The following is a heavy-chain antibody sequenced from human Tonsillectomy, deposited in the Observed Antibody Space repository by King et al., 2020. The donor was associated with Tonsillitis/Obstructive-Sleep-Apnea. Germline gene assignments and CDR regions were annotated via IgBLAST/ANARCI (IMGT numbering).Heavy chain of an antibody. D-gene: IGHD2-2*02. CDR3: ARGGPYCSSTSCYTTWFDP. Sequence: VQLQQWGAGLLKPSETLSLTCTVYAGSFSGYYWSWIRQPPGKGLEWIGEINHSGSTNYNPSLKSRVTLSVDTSKIQFSLKLSTVTAADTAVYYCARGGPYCSSTSCYTTWFDPWGQGTLVTVSS. J-gene: IGHJ5*02. CDR1: AGSFSGYY. V-gene: IGHV4-34*01. CDR2: INHSGST.